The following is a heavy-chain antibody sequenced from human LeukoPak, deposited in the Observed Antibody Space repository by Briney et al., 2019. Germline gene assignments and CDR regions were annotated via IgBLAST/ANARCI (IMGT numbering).Heavy chain of an antibody. CDR1: GFTFSDYY. CDR2: ISTGSSST. J-gene: IGHJ4*02. CDR3: ARDFIHRSGEAGY. V-gene: IGHV3-11*05. D-gene: IGHD3-22*01. Sequence: GGSLRLSCAASGFTFSDYYMSWIRQAPGKGLEWVSYISTGSSSTKYADSVRGRFTISRDNAKDSLYLQMNSLRAEDTAVYYCARDFIHRSGEAGYWGQGTLVTVSS.